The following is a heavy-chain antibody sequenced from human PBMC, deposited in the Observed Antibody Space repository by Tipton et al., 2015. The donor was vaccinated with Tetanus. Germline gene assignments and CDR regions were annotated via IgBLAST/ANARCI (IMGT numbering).Heavy chain of an antibody. Sequence: SLRLSCAASGFTFSSYAMSWVRQVPGTGLEWVSAIRRSGDATSYGDSVKGRFTISRDDSKNTVFLQMNSLRVEDTAVYYCATLGGGDYPYVALDYWGQGTLVTVSS. CDR3: ATLGGGDYPYVALDY. CDR2: IRRSGDAT. D-gene: IGHD4-17*01. J-gene: IGHJ4*02. V-gene: IGHV3-23*01. CDR1: GFTFSSYA.